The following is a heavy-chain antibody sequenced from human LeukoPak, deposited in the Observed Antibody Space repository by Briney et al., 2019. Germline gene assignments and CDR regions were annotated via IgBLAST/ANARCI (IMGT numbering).Heavy chain of an antibody. V-gene: IGHV5-51*01. Sequence: KPGESLKISCKGSGYSFTSYWIGWVRQMPGKGLEWMGIIYPGDSDTRYSPSFQGQVTISADKSISTAYLQWSSLKASDTAMYYCARHGWGTAMATTRRTYYYYYMDVWGKGTTVTVSS. CDR2: IYPGDSDT. CDR3: ARHGWGTAMATTRRTYYYYYMDV. D-gene: IGHD5-18*01. J-gene: IGHJ6*03. CDR1: GYSFTSYW.